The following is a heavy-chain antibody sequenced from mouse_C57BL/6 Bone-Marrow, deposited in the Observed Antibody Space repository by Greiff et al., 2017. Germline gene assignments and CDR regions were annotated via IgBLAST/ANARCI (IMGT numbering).Heavy chain of an antibody. V-gene: IGHV5-2*01. CDR1: EYEFPSHD. CDR3: ARRGRENAMDY. Sequence: VQLKESGGGLVQPGGSLKLSCESNEYEFPSHDMSWVRKTPEKRLELVAAINSDGGSTYYPDTMERRFIISRDNTKKTLYLQMSSLRSEDTALYDCARRGRENAMDYWGQGTSVTVSS. D-gene: IGHD1-1*01. J-gene: IGHJ4*01. CDR2: INSDGGST.